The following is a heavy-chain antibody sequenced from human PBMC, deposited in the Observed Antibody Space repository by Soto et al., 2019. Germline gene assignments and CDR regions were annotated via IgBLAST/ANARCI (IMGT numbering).Heavy chain of an antibody. V-gene: IGHV1-24*01. J-gene: IGHJ1*01. CDR2: FDPEDGET. CDR3: ATVPLTYSGSYWGYFQH. Sequence: ASVKVSCKVSGYTLTELSMHWVRQAPGKGLEWMGGFDPEDGETIYAQKFQGGVTMTEDTSTDTAYMELSSLRSEDTAVYYCATVPLTYSGSYWGYFQHWGQGTLVTVSS. CDR1: GYTLTELS. D-gene: IGHD1-26*01.